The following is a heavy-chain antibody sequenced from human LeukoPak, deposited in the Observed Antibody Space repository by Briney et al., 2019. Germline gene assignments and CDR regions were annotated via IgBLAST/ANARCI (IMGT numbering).Heavy chain of an antibody. CDR1: GYRFSNYW. CDR2: IYPGDSDT. D-gene: IGHD2-15*01. J-gene: IGHJ4*02. V-gene: IGHV5-51*01. Sequence: GESLRISCEGSGYRFSNYWIGWVRQMPGKGLEWMGIIYPGDSDTKYSPSFQGQVTISADKSINAAYLQCSSLKASDTAMYYCARGVGLGNFDYWGQGTLVTVSS. CDR3: ARGVGLGNFDY.